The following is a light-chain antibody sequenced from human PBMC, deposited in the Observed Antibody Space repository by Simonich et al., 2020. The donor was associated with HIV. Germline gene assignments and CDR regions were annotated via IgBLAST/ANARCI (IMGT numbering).Light chain of an antibody. J-gene: IGKJ2*01. CDR3: QQYDNLLH. CDR2: AAS. CDR1: QSISSY. Sequence: DIQMTQSPSSLSASVGDRVTITCRASQSISSYLNWYQQKPGKAPKLLIYAASNLQSGVPSRFSGSGSGTDFTLTISSLQTEDIATHYCQQYDNLLHFGQGTKLEIK. V-gene: IGKV1-39*01.